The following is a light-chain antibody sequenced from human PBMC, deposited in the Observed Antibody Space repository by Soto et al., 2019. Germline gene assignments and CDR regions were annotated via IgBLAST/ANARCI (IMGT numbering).Light chain of an antibody. CDR1: QSVSGTY. CDR3: QQFVMSPPGYT. Sequence: EIVLTQSPGTLSLSPGERATLSCRASQSVSGTYLAWYQHRSGQAPRLLIYGASNRATGIPDRFSGYGSGTDFHLTVSRLDPEDSAVYYCQQFVMSPPGYTFGQGTKLEIK. V-gene: IGKV3-20*01. CDR2: GAS. J-gene: IGKJ2*01.